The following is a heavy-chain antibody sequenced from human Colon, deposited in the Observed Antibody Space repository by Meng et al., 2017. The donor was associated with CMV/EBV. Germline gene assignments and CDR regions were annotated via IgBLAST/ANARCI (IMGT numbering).Heavy chain of an antibody. CDR2: ISFDASNK. D-gene: IGHD3-10*02. J-gene: IGHJ3*02. V-gene: IGHV3-30*07. CDR3: ARGSGPLFPGAFDI. CDR1: GFSISPYA. Sequence: GEFLKISCAASGFSISPYAMQWVRQAPGKGLEWVAVISFDASNKRYADSVKGRFTISRDNSKNILYLQMNSLRADDTAVYYCARGSGPLFPGAFDIWGQGTMVTVSS.